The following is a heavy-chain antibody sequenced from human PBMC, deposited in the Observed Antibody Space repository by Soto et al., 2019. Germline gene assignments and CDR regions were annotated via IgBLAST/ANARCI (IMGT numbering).Heavy chain of an antibody. V-gene: IGHV3-15*07. J-gene: IGHJ4*02. D-gene: IGHD5-18*01. Sequence: GGSLRLSCAVSGVTLSNVWMNWVRQAPGKGPEWIGRIKSKTDSGTVEYAAPVKDRFTISRDDSENTLNLQMNSLKTEDTAVYYCSHGYYQYFESWGQGTLVTVSS. CDR3: SHGYYQYFES. CDR1: GVTLSNVW. CDR2: IKSKTDSGTV.